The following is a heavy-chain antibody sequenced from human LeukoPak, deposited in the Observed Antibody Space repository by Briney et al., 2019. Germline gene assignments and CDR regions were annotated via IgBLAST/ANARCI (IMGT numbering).Heavy chain of an antibody. V-gene: IGHV3-23*01. Sequence: PGGSLRLSCAASGFSFSSYAMSWVRQAPGKGLEWVSVISGDGSYTNHADSVKGRFTMSRDNSKNTLYLQMNSLRAEDTAVYYCAKDFNATPYYFDYWGQGTLVTVSS. CDR2: ISGDGSYT. CDR1: GFSFSSYA. CDR3: AKDFNATPYYFDY. J-gene: IGHJ4*02. D-gene: IGHD1-26*01.